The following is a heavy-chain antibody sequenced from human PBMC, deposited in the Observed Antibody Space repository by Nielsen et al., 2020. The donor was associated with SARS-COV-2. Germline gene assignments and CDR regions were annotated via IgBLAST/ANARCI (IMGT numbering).Heavy chain of an antibody. CDR1: GFTFSSYS. CDR2: ISSSSSYI. V-gene: IGHV3-21*01. Sequence: GGSLRLSCAASGFTFSSYSMNWVRQAPGKGLEWVSSISSSSSYIYYADSVKGRFTISRDNAKNSLYLQMNSLRAEDTAVYYCARIKVAVAGRATDYWGQGTMVTVSS. CDR3: ARIKVAVAGRATDY. J-gene: IGHJ4*02. D-gene: IGHD6-19*01.